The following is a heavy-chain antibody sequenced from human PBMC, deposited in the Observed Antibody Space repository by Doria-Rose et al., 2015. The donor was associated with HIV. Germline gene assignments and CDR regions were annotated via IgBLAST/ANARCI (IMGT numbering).Heavy chain of an antibody. CDR1: GVSLSSPGMG. J-gene: IGHJ4*02. D-gene: IGHD6-13*01. Sequence: QITLKESGPVLVKPTKTLTLTCTVSGVSLSSPGMGVSWIRQPPGKALEWLANIFSDDERSYNPSLKSRLTISRGTSKSQLVLTMTDMDPVDTATYYCARIKSSRWYHKYYFDFWGQGTLVIVSA. CDR2: IFSDDER. V-gene: IGHV2-26*01. CDR3: ARIKSSRWYHKYYFDF.